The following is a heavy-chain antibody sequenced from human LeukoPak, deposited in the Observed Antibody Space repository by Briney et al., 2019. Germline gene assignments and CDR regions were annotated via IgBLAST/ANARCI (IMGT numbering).Heavy chain of an antibody. V-gene: IGHV3-30*04. CDR1: GFTFSSYA. Sequence: PGGSLRLSCAASGFTFSSYAMHWVRQAPGKGLEWVAVISYDGSNKYYADSVKGRSTISRDNSKNTLYLQMNSLRAEDTAVYYCASERTYYDFWSGYRSLFDYWGQGTLVTVSS. CDR2: ISYDGSNK. J-gene: IGHJ4*02. D-gene: IGHD3-3*01. CDR3: ASERTYYDFWSGYRSLFDY.